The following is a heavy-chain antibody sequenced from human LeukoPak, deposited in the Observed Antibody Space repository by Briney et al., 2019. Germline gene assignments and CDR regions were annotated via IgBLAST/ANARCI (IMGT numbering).Heavy chain of an antibody. D-gene: IGHD6-13*01. CDR3: ARDRIAAPGTADRFDY. J-gene: IGHJ4*02. Sequence: GGSLRLSCAASGFTFSDYYMIWIRQAPGKGLEWVSYVSSSSTYTNYADSVKGRFTISRDNAKNSLYLQMSSLRAEDTAVYYCARDRIAAPGTADRFDYWGQGTLVTVSS. CDR1: GFTFSDYY. V-gene: IGHV3-11*06. CDR2: VSSSSTYT.